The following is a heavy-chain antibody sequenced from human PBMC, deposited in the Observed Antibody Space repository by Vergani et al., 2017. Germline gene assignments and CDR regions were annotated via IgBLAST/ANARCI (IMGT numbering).Heavy chain of an antibody. Sequence: QVQLQESGPGLVKPSETLSLTCAVSGCSISSYYWSWIRQPPGKGLEWIGYIYHSGSTNYNPSLKSRVSISVDTSKNQFSLKLSSVTAADTAVYYCATESTNIFAFDIWGRGTMVTVSS. CDR3: ATESTNIFAFDI. V-gene: IGHV4-59*01. J-gene: IGHJ3*02. CDR2: IYHSGST. CDR1: GCSISSYY. D-gene: IGHD2/OR15-2a*01.